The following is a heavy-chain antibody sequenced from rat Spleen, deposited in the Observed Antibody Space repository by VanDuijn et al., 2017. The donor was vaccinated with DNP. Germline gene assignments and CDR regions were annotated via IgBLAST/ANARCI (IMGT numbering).Heavy chain of an antibody. Sequence: EVKLVESGGGLVQPGRSLKLSCAASGFIFNDYGMAWVRQPPKKGLEWVASISANAGSSSYRDSVKGRFTISRHNAENTLYLQMDSLRSEDTATFYCTTDFERGYWGQGVMVTVSS. D-gene: IGHD1-11*01. CDR1: GFIFNDYG. CDR3: TTDFERGY. CDR2: ISANAGSS. V-gene: IGHV5-19*01. J-gene: IGHJ2*01.